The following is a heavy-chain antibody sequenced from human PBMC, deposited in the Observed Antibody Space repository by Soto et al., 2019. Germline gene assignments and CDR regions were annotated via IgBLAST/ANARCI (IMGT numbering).Heavy chain of an antibody. V-gene: IGHV1-69*13. CDR2: IIPIFGTA. D-gene: IGHD3-22*01. J-gene: IGHJ4*02. CDR1: GGTFSSHA. Sequence: GASVKVSRKASGGTFSSHAISWVRQAPGQGLEWMGGIIPIFGTANYAQKFQGRVTITADESTSTAYMELSSLRSQHPAVYYCAREGDSSGYYDYWGQGTLLTVSS. CDR3: AREGDSSGYYDY.